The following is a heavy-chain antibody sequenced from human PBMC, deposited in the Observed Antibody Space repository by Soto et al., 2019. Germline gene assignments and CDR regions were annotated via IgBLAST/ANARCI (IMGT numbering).Heavy chain of an antibody. D-gene: IGHD3-3*01. CDR2: ISSSGSTI. CDR1: GFTFSSYS. CDR3: ARAGYRSVDY. V-gene: IGHV3-48*02. J-gene: IGHJ4*02. Sequence: EVQLVESGGGLVQPGGSLRLSCAASGFTFSSYSMNWVRQAPGKGLEWVSYISSSGSTIYYADSVRVRFTISRDNAKNSLYLQKNSLRDEDTAVYYCARAGYRSVDYWGQGTLVTVSS.